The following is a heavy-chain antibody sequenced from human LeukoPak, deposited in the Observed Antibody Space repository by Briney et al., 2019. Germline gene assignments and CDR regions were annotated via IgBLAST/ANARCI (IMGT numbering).Heavy chain of an antibody. CDR3: AKDSVIAVAGLLDY. D-gene: IGHD6-19*01. J-gene: IGHJ4*02. V-gene: IGHV3-23*01. CDR2: ISGSGGST. Sequence: GGSLRLSCAASGFTFSSYAMSWVRQAPGKGLEWVSAISGSGGSTYYADSVKGRFTISRDNSKNTLYLQMNSLRAEDTAVYYCAKDSVIAVAGLLDYWGQGTLVTVSS. CDR1: GFTFSSYA.